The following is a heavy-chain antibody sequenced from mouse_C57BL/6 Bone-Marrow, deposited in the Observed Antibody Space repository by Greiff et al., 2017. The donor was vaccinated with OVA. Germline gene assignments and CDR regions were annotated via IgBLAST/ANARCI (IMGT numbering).Heavy chain of an antibody. J-gene: IGHJ2*01. CDR3: ARDDYYGSSFDY. V-gene: IGHV1-64*01. CDR1: GYTFTSYW. D-gene: IGHD1-1*01. CDR2: IHPNSGST. Sequence: QVQLQQPGAELVKPGASVKLSCKASGYTFTSYWMHWVKQRPGQGLEWIGMIHPNSGSTNYNEKFKSKATLTVDKSSSTAYMQLSSLTSEDSAVYDCARDDYYGSSFDYWGQGTTLTVSS.